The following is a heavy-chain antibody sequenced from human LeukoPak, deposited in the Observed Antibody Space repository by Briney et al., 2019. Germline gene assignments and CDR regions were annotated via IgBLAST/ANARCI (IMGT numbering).Heavy chain of an antibody. CDR1: GGSISSSSYY. V-gene: IGHV4-39*07. CDR2: IYYSGST. D-gene: IGHD4-23*01. CDR3: AREGGDYGGNSQFWYFDL. Sequence: SETLSLTCTVSGGSISSSSYYWGWIRQPPGQGLKWIGGIYYSGSTYYNPSLKSRVTILVDTSKNQFSLKLSSVTAADTAVYYCAREGGDYGGNSQFWYFDLWGRGTLVTVSS. J-gene: IGHJ2*01.